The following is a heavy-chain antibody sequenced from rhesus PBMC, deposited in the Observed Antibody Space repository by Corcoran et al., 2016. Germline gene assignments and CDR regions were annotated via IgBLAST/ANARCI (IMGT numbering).Heavy chain of an antibody. CDR2: VDPEDGEA. Sequence: EVQLVQSGAEVKKPGASVKISCKSSGYTFTDYYLHLVRQAPRKGLKWMGRVDPEDGEALNAKKFQDRVTITADTCTDTAYMGLSSLRSEDTAVYYCATDAGRWFFDYWGQGVLVTVSS. J-gene: IGHJ4*01. D-gene: IGHD4-29*01. V-gene: IGHV1-111*02. CDR1: GYTFTDYY. CDR3: ATDAGRWFFDY.